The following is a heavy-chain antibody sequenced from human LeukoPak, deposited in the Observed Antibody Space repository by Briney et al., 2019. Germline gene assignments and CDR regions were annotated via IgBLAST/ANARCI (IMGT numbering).Heavy chain of an antibody. CDR2: IDHSGST. Sequence: SETLSLTCAVYGGSFSGYYWSWIRQPPGKGLEWIGEIDHSGSTNYNPSLKSRVTISVDTSKNQFSLKLSSVTAADTSVYYCARRRVGATFYYYYYMDVWGKGTTVTVSS. V-gene: IGHV4-34*01. CDR1: GGSFSGYY. D-gene: IGHD1-26*01. J-gene: IGHJ6*03. CDR3: ARRRVGATFYYYYYMDV.